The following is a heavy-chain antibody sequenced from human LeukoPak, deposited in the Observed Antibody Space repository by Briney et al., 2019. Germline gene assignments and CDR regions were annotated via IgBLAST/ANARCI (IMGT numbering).Heavy chain of an antibody. J-gene: IGHJ4*02. CDR1: GGTFSSYA. D-gene: IGHD3-22*01. CDR3: ARDITRNYYDSSGYEVLSYFDY. V-gene: IGHV1-69*04. CDR2: ITPILGIA. Sequence: ASVKVSCKASGGTFSSYAISWVRQAPGQGLEWMGRITPILGIANYAQKFQGRVTITADKSTSTAYMELSSLRSEDTAVYYCARDITRNYYDSSGYEVLSYFDYWGQGTLATVSS.